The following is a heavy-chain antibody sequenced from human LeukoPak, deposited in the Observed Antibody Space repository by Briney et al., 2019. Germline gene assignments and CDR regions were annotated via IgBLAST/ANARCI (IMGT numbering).Heavy chain of an antibody. CDR1: GFTFSSYS. J-gene: IGHJ3*02. CDR3: ARGQVESYYDSSGYFGHDAFDI. D-gene: IGHD3-22*01. Sequence: GGSLRLSCAASGFTFSSYSVNWVRQAPGKGLEWVSAISSSSSYIFYADSVKGRFTISRDNAKNSYLQMNSLRAEDTAIYYCARGQVESYYDSSGYFGHDAFDIWGQGTMVTVPS. CDR2: ISSSSSYI. V-gene: IGHV3-21*01.